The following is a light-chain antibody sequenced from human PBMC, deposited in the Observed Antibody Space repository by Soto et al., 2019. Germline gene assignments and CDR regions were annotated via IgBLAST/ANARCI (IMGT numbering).Light chain of an antibody. CDR1: SSDVGGHNH. J-gene: IGLJ1*01. V-gene: IGLV2-14*01. Sequence: QPVLTQPASVSGSPGQSITISCTGSSSDVGGHNHVSWYQQHPGKAPKLIIYEVGNRPSGVSNRFSGSKSGNTASLTISGFQAEDEADYYCNSYTSSSTHVFGTGTKVTV. CDR2: EVG. CDR3: NSYTSSSTHV.